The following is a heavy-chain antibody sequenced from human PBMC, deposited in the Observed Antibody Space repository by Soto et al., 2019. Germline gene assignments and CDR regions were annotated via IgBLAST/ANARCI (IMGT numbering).Heavy chain of an antibody. CDR1: GGTFSSYA. CDR3: ARDYADCSGGSCEP. Sequence: QVQLVQSGAEGKKPGPSVKFSCKASGGTFSSYAISWFRQAPGQGLGWMGGIIPIFGTANYAQKFQGRVTITADESTSTAYMELSSLRSEDTVVYYCARDYADCSGGSCEPWGQGTLVTVSS. D-gene: IGHD2-15*01. J-gene: IGHJ5*02. CDR2: IIPIFGTA. V-gene: IGHV1-69*01.